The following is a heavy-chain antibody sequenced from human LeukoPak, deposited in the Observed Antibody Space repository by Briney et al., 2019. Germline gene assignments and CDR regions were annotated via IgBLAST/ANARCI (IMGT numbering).Heavy chain of an antibody. CDR2: ISYDGSNK. J-gene: IGHJ4*02. Sequence: GGSLRLSCAASGFTFSSYGMHWVRQAPGKGLEWVAVISYDGSNKYYADSVKDRFTISRDNSKNTLYLQMNSLRAEDTAVYYCAKGPNGGNDYWGQGTLVTVSS. CDR1: GFTFSSYG. V-gene: IGHV3-30*18. D-gene: IGHD4-23*01. CDR3: AKGPNGGNDY.